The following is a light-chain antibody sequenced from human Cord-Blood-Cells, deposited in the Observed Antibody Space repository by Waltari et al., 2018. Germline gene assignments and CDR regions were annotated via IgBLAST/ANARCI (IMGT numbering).Light chain of an antibody. CDR2: DVS. CDR3: SSYTSSSTLVV. J-gene: IGLJ2*01. Sequence: QSALTQPASVSGSPGQSITISCTGTSSDVGGYKYASGYQQHPGKAPKLIIYDVSNRPSGVSNRFSGSKSGNTASLTISVLQAEDEVDYYCSSYTSSSTLVVFGGGTKLTVL. V-gene: IGLV2-14*01. CDR1: SSDVGGYKY.